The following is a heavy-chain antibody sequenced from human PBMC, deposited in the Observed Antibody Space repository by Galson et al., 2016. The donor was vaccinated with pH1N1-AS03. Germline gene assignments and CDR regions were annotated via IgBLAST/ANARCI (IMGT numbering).Heavy chain of an antibody. D-gene: IGHD3-22*01. Sequence: ETLSLTCTVSGGSISSSACYWGWIRQPPGKGLEWIGSLYYGGSTYYNPSLKTRVTISVDTSKNHFSLKLNSVTAADTAVYYCAAPYYDSSDDGGYFDLWGRGTLVSVSS. J-gene: IGHJ2*01. V-gene: IGHV4-39*07. CDR1: GGSISSSACY. CDR3: AAPYYDSSDDGGYFDL. CDR2: LYYGGST.